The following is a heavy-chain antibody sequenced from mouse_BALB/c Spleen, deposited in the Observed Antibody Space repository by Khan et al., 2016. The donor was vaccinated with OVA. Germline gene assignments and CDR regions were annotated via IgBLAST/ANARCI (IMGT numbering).Heavy chain of an antibody. Sequence: QVQLKQSGPGLVQPSQNLSITCTVSGFSLTTYGIHWVRQSPGKGLEWLGVIWHGGTTDYNTPFISRLSIRRDNSKSQVFFKLNSLQADDTAIYYSARHSYRYDFTYWGQGTLVTVSA. D-gene: IGHD2-12*01. CDR3: ARHSYRYDFTY. J-gene: IGHJ3*01. CDR2: IWHGGTT. V-gene: IGHV2-2*01. CDR1: GFSLTTYG.